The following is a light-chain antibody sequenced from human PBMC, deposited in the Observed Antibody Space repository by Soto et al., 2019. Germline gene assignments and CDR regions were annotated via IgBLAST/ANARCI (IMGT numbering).Light chain of an antibody. V-gene: IGKV3-15*01. CDR2: RAS. Sequence: IVITQSPSTLSVSPGARATFSCRASQNIYSNIAWYQQRPGPAPRLLIYRASTRATGVPARFSGSGSGTDFTLTISSLQSEDFAVYSCLQYHNLWAFGQGTKVDNK. CDR3: LQYHNLWA. J-gene: IGKJ1*01. CDR1: QNIYSN.